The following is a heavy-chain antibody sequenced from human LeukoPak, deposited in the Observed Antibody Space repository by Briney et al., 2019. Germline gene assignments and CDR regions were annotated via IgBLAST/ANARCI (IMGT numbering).Heavy chain of an antibody. V-gene: IGHV3-9*01. CDR1: GFTFYDYA. CDR3: AKGDYGDYVPAGPGMDV. D-gene: IGHD4-17*01. J-gene: IGHJ6*02. CDR2: ISWNSGSI. Sequence: PGGSLRLSCAASGFTFYDYAMHWVRHAPGKGLEWVSGISWNSGSIGYADSVKGRFTISRDNAKNSLYLQMNSLRAEDTALYYCAKGDYGDYVPAGPGMDVWGQGTTVTVSS.